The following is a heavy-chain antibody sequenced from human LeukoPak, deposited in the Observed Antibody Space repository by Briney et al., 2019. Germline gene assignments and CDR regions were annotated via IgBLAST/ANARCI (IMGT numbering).Heavy chain of an antibody. CDR3: ARDPGVRGVRVYGTDV. Sequence: SETLSLTCTVSGGSISSYYWSWIRQPPGKGLEWIGYIYYSGSTNYNPSLKSRVTISVDTSKNQFSLKLSSVTAADTAVYYCARDPGVRGVRVYGTDVWGQGTTVTVSS. D-gene: IGHD3-10*01. CDR1: GGSISSYY. CDR2: IYYSGST. J-gene: IGHJ6*02. V-gene: IGHV4-59*01.